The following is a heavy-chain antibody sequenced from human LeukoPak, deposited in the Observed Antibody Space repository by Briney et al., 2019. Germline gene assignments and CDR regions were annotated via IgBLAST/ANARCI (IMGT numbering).Heavy chain of an antibody. Sequence: GGSLRLSCAASGFTFSDYYMSWIRQAPGKGLEWVSYISSSGSTIYYVDSVKGRFTISRDNAKNSLYLQMNSLRAEDTAVYYCASPGGYSHPLYFDYWGQGTLVTVSS. J-gene: IGHJ4*02. D-gene: IGHD5-18*01. CDR2: ISSSGSTI. V-gene: IGHV3-11*01. CDR1: GFTFSDYY. CDR3: ASPGGYSHPLYFDY.